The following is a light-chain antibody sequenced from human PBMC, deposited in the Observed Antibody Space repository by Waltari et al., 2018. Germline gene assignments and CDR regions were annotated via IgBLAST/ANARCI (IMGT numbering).Light chain of an antibody. CDR2: DVS. V-gene: IGLV2-14*03. J-gene: IGLJ1*01. CDR3: SSMISGGPLV. CDR1: SSDVGAYDY. Sequence: QSALPQPASVSGSPGQSITISCTGTSSDVGAYDYVSWYRQLPGKAPERMISDVSRRPSGISDRFSGSKSGDTASLTISGLQAEDEADYYCSSMISGGPLVFGSGTQVTVL.